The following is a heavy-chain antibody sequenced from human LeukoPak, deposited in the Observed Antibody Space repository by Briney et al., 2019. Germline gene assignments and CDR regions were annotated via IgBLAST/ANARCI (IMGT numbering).Heavy chain of an antibody. CDR3: ARGRSAYYYGSGSLGVLDP. CDR2: INHSGST. V-gene: IGHV4-34*01. D-gene: IGHD3-10*01. CDR1: GGSFRGYY. Sequence: PSETLSLTCAVYGGSFRGYYWSWIRQPPGKGLEWIGEINHSGSTNYNPSLKSRVTISVDTSKNQFSLKLSSVTAADTAVYYCARGRSAYYYGSGSLGVLDPWGQGTLVTVSS. J-gene: IGHJ5*02.